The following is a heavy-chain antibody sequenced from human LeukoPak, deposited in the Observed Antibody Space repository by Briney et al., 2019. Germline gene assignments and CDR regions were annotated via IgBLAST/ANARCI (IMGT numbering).Heavy chain of an antibody. CDR2: IWYDGSNK. Sequence: GGSLRLSCAASGLTFSSYGMHWVRQAPGKGLEWVAVIWYDGSNKYYADSVKGRFTISRDNSKNTLYLQMNSLRAEDTAVYYCARDSGYDSFDYWGQGTLVTVSS. V-gene: IGHV3-33*01. CDR1: GLTFSSYG. J-gene: IGHJ4*02. CDR3: ARDSGYDSFDY. D-gene: IGHD5-12*01.